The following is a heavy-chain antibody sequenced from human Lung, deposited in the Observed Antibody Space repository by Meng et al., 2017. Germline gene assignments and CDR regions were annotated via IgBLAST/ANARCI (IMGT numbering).Heavy chain of an antibody. J-gene: IGHJ4*02. CDR2: INHSGST. V-gene: IGHV4-34*01. Sequence: QVPVRQWGAGLLKPSETLSLTCVVPGGSFSDYYWSWIRQPPGKELEWIGEINHSGSTNYNPSLESRATISVDTSQNNLSLKLSSVTAADSAVYYCARGPTTMAHDFDYWGQGTLVTVSS. CDR3: ARGPTTMAHDFDY. D-gene: IGHD4-11*01. CDR1: GGSFSDYY.